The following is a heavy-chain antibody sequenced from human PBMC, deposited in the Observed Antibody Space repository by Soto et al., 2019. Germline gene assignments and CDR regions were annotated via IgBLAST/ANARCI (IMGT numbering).Heavy chain of an antibody. D-gene: IGHD1-7*01. CDR3: ARSREEGLELHFDY. J-gene: IGHJ4*02. V-gene: IGHV1-18*04. CDR1: GYSFTSYG. Sequence: RASVKVSCKASGYSFTSYGITCVRQAPGQGLEWMGWISAYNGNTNYAQKLQGRVTMTTDTSTSTAYMELRSLRSDDTAVYYCARSREEGLELHFDYWGLGTLVTVSS. CDR2: ISAYNGNT.